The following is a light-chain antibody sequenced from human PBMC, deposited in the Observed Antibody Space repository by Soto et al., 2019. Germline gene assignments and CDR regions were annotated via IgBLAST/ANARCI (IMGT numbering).Light chain of an antibody. CDR1: QSVSSY. V-gene: IGKV3-11*01. CDR2: GAS. J-gene: IGKJ1*01. Sequence: DIVLTQSPATLSLSPGDRATLTCRASQSVSSYLAWYQQKPGKAPRLLIYGASNMTSGIPARFSGSGSGTDFTLTISSLEHEDFAVYYCQQRSNWPWTFGQGTKVDIK. CDR3: QQRSNWPWT.